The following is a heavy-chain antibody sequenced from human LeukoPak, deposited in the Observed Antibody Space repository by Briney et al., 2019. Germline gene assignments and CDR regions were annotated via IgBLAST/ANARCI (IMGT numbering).Heavy chain of an antibody. CDR2: ISSGSAAI. Sequence: GGSLRLSCAASGFTVSSNYMSWVRQAPGKGLEWVSYISSGSAAIYYADSVKGRFTISRDNANNSLFLQMSSLRAEDTAMYYCARPGGSGNFYIYWGQGTLVTVSS. CDR3: ARPGGSGNFYIY. J-gene: IGHJ4*02. CDR1: GFTVSSNY. D-gene: IGHD3-10*01. V-gene: IGHV3-48*01.